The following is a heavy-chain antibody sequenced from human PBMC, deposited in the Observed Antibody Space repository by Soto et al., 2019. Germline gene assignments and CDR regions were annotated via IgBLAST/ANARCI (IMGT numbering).Heavy chain of an antibody. J-gene: IGHJ3*02. D-gene: IGHD6-6*01. V-gene: IGHV3-33*01. CDR2: IWYDGSNK. Sequence: GGSLRLSCAASGFTFSSYGMHWVRQAPGKGLEWVAVIWYDGSNKYYADSVKGRFTISRDSSKNTLYLQMNSLGVDDTAVYYCAREAAPTEYGTFDIWGPGTMVTVSS. CDR1: GFTFSSYG. CDR3: AREAAPTEYGTFDI.